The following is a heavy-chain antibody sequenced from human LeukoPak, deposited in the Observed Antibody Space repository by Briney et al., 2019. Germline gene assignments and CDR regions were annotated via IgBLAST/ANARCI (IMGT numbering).Heavy chain of an antibody. V-gene: IGHV3-30*18. CDR1: GFTFSSYG. CDR3: AKDVDSSGYSERVPDY. CDR2: TSYDGSNK. D-gene: IGHD3-22*01. Sequence: PGGSLRLSCAASGFTFSSYGMHWVRQAPGKGLEWVAVTSYDGSNKYYADSVKGRFTISRDNSKNTLYLQMNSLRAEDTAVYYCAKDVDSSGYSERVPDYWGQGTLVTVSS. J-gene: IGHJ4*02.